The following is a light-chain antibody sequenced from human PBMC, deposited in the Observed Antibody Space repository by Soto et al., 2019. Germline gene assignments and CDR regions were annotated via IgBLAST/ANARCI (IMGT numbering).Light chain of an antibody. CDR2: ELS. V-gene: IGLV2-8*01. CDR1: SRDVGGHDY. Sequence: QSVLTQPPSASGSPGQSVTISCTGTSRDVGGHDYVSRYQQHPGKAPKLMIYELSKRPSGVPDRFSGSKSGNTASLTVSGLQAEDEADYYCSSYVTGNSLIFGGGTKLTVL. J-gene: IGLJ2*01. CDR3: SSYVTGNSLI.